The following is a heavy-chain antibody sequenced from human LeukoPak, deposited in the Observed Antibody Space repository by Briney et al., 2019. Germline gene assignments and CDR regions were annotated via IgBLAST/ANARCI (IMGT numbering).Heavy chain of an antibody. CDR2: IKDDGSEK. D-gene: IGHD3-22*01. J-gene: IGHJ3*02. Sequence: GGSLRLSCVGSGFTLSSYWMTWVRQAPGKGLEWVANIKDDGSEKYSVDSVKGRFTISRDNSKNTLYLQMNSLRAEDTAVYYCAKGVSGYYYNDAFDIWGQGTMVTVSS. V-gene: IGHV3-7*01. CDR3: AKGVSGYYYNDAFDI. CDR1: GFTLSSYW.